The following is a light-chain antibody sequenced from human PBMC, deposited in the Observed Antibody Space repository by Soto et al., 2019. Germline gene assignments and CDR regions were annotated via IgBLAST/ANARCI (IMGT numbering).Light chain of an antibody. CDR1: SSNIGAGYD. V-gene: IGLV1-40*01. J-gene: IGLJ2*01. Sequence: QSVLTQPPSVSGAPGQRVTISCTGSSSNIGAGYDVHWYLQLPGTAPKPLIYGNINRPSGVPDRFSGSKSGTSASLAITGLQAEDEADYYCQSYDSSLSGVVFGGGTKVTVL. CDR2: GNI. CDR3: QSYDSSLSGVV.